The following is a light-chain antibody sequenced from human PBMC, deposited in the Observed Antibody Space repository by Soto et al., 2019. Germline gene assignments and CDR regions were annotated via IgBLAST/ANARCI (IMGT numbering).Light chain of an antibody. CDR2: DVS. CDR3: CSYTSSDIYV. V-gene: IGLV2-14*01. Sequence: QSVLTQPASVSGSPGQSITISCTGTSSDVGGYDFVSWYQQHPGKAPKVMIYDVSNRPSGVSNRFSGSKSGNTASLTISGLQVEEEADSSCCSYTSSDIYVFGTGTKVPAL. J-gene: IGLJ1*01. CDR1: SSDVGGYDF.